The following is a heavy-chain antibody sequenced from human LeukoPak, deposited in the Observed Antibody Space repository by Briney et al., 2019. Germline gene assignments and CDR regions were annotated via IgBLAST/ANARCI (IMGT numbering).Heavy chain of an antibody. Sequence: GASVKVSCKASGYIFSNYAVSWVRQAPGHGLEWMGWVSTYNGKTNYAQKFQDRVTMTTDTSTGIVYMDLRSLRSDDTAMYYCARDQSGHPLEDAFEVWGQGTMVIVSS. CDR3: ARDQSGHPLEDAFEV. V-gene: IGHV1-18*01. CDR1: GYIFSNYA. CDR2: VSTYNGKT. D-gene: IGHD1-26*01. J-gene: IGHJ3*01.